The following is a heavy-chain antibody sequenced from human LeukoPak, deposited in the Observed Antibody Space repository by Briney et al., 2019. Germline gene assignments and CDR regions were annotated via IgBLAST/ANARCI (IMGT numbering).Heavy chain of an antibody. Sequence: GGSLRLSCAASGFTFSRYAMTWVRQTPGKGLEWVSSISGPGDHTYYADSVKGRFTISRDNSKNTLYLQMNSLRDEDTAVYYCAMPSGSRFYQFAYWGQGTLVTVSS. CDR1: GFTFSRYA. D-gene: IGHD1-26*01. J-gene: IGHJ4*02. CDR2: ISGPGDHT. V-gene: IGHV3-23*01. CDR3: AMPSGSRFYQFAY.